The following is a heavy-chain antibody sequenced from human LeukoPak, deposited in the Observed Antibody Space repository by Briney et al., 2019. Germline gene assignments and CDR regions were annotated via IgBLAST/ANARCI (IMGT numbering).Heavy chain of an antibody. Sequence: PGGSLRLSCAASGFTFSSYWMSWVRQAPGKGLEWVANIKQDGSEKYYVDSVKGRFTISRDNAKNSLYLQMNSLRAEDTAVYYCARDPREITFWGVIVHKDYWGQGTLVTVSS. CDR1: GFTFSSYW. D-gene: IGHD3-16*02. V-gene: IGHV3-7*01. J-gene: IGHJ4*02. CDR2: IKQDGSEK. CDR3: ARDPREITFWGVIVHKDY.